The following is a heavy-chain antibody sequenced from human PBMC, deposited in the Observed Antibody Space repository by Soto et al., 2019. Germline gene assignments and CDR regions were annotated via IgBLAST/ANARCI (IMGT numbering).Heavy chain of an antibody. CDR1: GFTFGNYA. J-gene: IGHJ4*02. CDR3: TRAESPNIAYFFDY. Sequence: GGSLRLSCTASGFTFGNYAINWVRQAPGKGLEWVGLIRNQTYSGATEYAASMQGRFTISRDDSKNIAYLQMNSLKTEDSAVYYCTRAESPNIAYFFDYWGQGTLVTVS. V-gene: IGHV3-49*04. CDR2: IRNQTYSGAT.